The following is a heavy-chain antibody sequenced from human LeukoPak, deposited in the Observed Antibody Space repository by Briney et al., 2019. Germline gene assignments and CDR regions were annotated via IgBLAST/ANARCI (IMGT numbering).Heavy chain of an antibody. J-gene: IGHJ3*02. CDR1: GFTFSSYS. V-gene: IGHV3-48*02. CDR2: ISSSSSTI. Sequence: GGSLRLSCAASGFTFSSYSMNWVRQAPGKGLEWVSYISSSSSTIYYADSVKGRFTISRDNDKNSLYLQMNSLRDEDTAVYYCASLSGASIFGVVISAFDIWGQGTMVTVSS. CDR3: ASLSGASIFGVVISAFDI. D-gene: IGHD3-3*01.